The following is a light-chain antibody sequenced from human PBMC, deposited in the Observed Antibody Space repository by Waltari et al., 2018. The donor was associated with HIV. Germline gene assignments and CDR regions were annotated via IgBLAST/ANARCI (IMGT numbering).Light chain of an antibody. CDR2: GNR. J-gene: IGLJ3*02. V-gene: IGLV1-40*01. Sequence: QSVLTQPPSVSGAPGQRVTISCTGSGSNIGAGFDVHWYQQLPGTAPKLLIFGNRNRPSGVPDRFSCSRSGTSASLAITWLHTEDEADYYCQSYDSSLSGWVFGGGTKLTVL. CDR3: QSYDSSLSGWV. CDR1: GSNIGAGFD.